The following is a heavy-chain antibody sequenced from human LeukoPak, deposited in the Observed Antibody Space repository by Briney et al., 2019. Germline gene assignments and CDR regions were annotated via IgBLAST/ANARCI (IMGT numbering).Heavy chain of an antibody. CDR2: INPSGGST. V-gene: IGHV1-46*01. Sequence: GASVKVSCKASGYTFTSYYMHWVRQAPGQGLEWMGIINPSGGSTSYAQEFQGRVTMTRDMSTSTVYMELSSLRSEDTAVYYCAREYCSSTSCYTGTHMDVWGKGTTVTVSS. J-gene: IGHJ6*03. CDR1: GYTFTSYY. D-gene: IGHD2-2*02. CDR3: AREYCSSTSCYTGTHMDV.